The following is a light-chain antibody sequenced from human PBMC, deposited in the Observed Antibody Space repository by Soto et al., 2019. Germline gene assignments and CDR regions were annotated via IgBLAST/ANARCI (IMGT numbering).Light chain of an antibody. V-gene: IGKV3-20*01. CDR2: GAS. Sequence: EIVLTQSPGTLSLSPGERATLSCRASQSVSSSYLAWYQQKPVQAPRLLIYGASIRATVIPDRFSGSGSGTDFTLTISRLEPEDFAVYYCKQYGRSPRTFGQGTKVEIK. CDR1: QSVSSSY. CDR3: KQYGRSPRT. J-gene: IGKJ1*01.